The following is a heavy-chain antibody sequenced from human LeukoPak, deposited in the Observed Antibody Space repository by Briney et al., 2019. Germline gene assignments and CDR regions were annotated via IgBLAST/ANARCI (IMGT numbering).Heavy chain of an antibody. CDR3: TRECTSAYGPGAFDI. D-gene: IGHD3-16*01. CDR1: GFTFSSYW. Sequence: GGSLRLSCAASGFTFSSYWMHWVRQAPGKGLVWVSRINSDGSSTSYADSVKGRFTISRDNAKNTLYLQMNSLRAEDTAVYYCTRECTSAYGPGAFDIWGQGTMVTVSS. V-gene: IGHV3-74*01. J-gene: IGHJ3*02. CDR2: INSDGSST.